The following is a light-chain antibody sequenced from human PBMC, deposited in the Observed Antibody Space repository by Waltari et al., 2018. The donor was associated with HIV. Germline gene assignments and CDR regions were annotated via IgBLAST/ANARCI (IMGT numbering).Light chain of an antibody. CDR3: QVWDTTSEHRV. V-gene: IGLV3-21*04. Sequence: SYVLTQPPSVSVAPGKTARITCVGNNIGTKSVHWYQQKPGPAPVLVIHYDSDRPSGIPERFSGSNAGNTATLTISRVEAGDEADYYCQVWDTTSEHRVFGGQTKLTVL. J-gene: IGLJ3*02. CDR2: YDS. CDR1: NIGTKS.